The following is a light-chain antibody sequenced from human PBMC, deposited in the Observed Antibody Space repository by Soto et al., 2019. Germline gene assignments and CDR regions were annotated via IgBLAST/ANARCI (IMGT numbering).Light chain of an antibody. Sequence: NFMLTQPHSVSESPGKTITISCTRSSGNIASNYVQWYQQRPGSSPTTVIYEDDERPSGVPDRFSGSLDMSSNSASLTISGLKTEVEADYYCQSYDTDNWVFGGGTKLTVL. CDR3: QSYDTDNWV. CDR1: SGNIASNY. V-gene: IGLV6-57*01. CDR2: EDD. J-gene: IGLJ3*02.